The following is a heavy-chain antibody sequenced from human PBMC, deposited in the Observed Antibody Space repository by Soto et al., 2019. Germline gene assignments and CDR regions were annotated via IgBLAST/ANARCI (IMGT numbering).Heavy chain of an antibody. CDR3: AKDIEWGSIMITFGGVVDAFDI. J-gene: IGHJ3*02. V-gene: IGHV3-9*01. CDR1: GFTFDDYA. CDR2: ISWNSGSI. D-gene: IGHD3-16*01. Sequence: GGSLRLSCAASGFTFDDYAMHWVRQAPGKGLEWVSGISWNSGSIGYADSVKGRFTISRDNAKNSLYLQMNSLRAEDTALYYCAKDIEWGSIMITFGGVVDAFDIWGQGTMVTVSS.